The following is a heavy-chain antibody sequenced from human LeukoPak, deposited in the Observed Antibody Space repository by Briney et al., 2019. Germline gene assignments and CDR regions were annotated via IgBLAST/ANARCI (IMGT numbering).Heavy chain of an antibody. D-gene: IGHD1-1*01. CDR1: GFTFSSYS. Sequence: GGSLRLSCAASGFTFSSYSMNWVRQAPGKGLEWVSSISSSSSYIYYADSVKGRFTISRDNAKNSLYLQMNSLRAEDTAVYYCARGGYMQGQYYFDSWGQGTLVTVSS. CDR3: ARGGYMQGQYYFDS. J-gene: IGHJ4*02. V-gene: IGHV3-21*01. CDR2: ISSSSSYI.